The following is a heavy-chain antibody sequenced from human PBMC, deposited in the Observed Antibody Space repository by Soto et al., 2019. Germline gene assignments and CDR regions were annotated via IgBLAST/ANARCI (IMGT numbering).Heavy chain of an antibody. J-gene: IGHJ4*02. Sequence: VASVKVSCKASGGTFSSYAISWVRQAPGQGLEWMGGIIPIFGTANYAQKFQGRVTITADESTSTAYMEPSSLRSEDTAVYYCARDRPVAGTVFDYWGQGTLVTVSS. CDR3: ARDRPVAGTVFDY. CDR1: GGTFSSYA. D-gene: IGHD6-19*01. CDR2: IIPIFGTA. V-gene: IGHV1-69*13.